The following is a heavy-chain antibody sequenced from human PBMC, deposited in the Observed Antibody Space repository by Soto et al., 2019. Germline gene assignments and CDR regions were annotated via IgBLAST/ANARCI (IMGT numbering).Heavy chain of an antibody. CDR3: AKTPVNAPSYYLEY. CDR2: IYPFDSYT. V-gene: IGHV5-51*01. J-gene: IGHJ4*02. CDR1: GYSFTSYW. Sequence: EYLIISCQGSGYSFTSYWIGWVRQIPGKGLDWMGIIYPFDSYTRYSPSFQGQVTISADKSISNAYLQWSSLKASDTAMYYCAKTPVNAPSYYLEYWGKGTLVTASS.